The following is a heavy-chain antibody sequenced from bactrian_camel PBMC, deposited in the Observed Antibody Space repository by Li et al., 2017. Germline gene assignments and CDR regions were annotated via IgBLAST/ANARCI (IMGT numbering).Heavy chain of an antibody. CDR1: GRTYSKWC. CDR3: AKGWMVRSGTS. Sequence: VQLVESGGGSVQAGGSLRLSCAASGRTYSKWCMGWFRQSPGDEREGVAAIDFDGTPTYAQSVKGRFTISRDNAKDTLYLQMNSLKIEDTAVYYCAKGWMVRSGTSRGQGTQVTV. J-gene: IGHJ6*01. V-gene: IGHV3S53*01. D-gene: IGHD2*01. CDR2: IDFDGTP.